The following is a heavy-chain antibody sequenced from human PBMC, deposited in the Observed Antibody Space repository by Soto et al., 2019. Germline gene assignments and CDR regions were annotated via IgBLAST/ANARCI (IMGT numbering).Heavy chain of an antibody. CDR2: INHSGST. CDR1: GVSIKSHY. Sequence: SETLSLTCNVSGVSIKSHYWAWIRQPPGKGLEWIGEINHSGSTNFNPSLKSRVAISADTSRNQFSLRVTSVTAADTAVYYCAGREFASSSFHYYYYAVDVWGQGTTVTVSS. D-gene: IGHD6-6*01. J-gene: IGHJ6*02. CDR3: AGREFASSSFHYYYYAVDV. V-gene: IGHV4-34*01.